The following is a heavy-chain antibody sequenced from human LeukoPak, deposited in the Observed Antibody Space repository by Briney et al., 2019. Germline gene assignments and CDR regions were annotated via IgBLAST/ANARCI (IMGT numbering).Heavy chain of an antibody. D-gene: IGHD6-19*01. CDR3: ARPQWLVRGDDAFDI. CDR2: IDPSDSYT. Sequence: GESLKISCKGSGYSFTSYWISWVRQMPGKGLEWMGRIDPSDSYTNYSPSFQGHVTISADKSISTAYLQWSSLKASDTATYYCARPQWLVRGDDAFDIWGQGTMVTVYS. J-gene: IGHJ3*02. CDR1: GYSFTSYW. V-gene: IGHV5-10-1*01.